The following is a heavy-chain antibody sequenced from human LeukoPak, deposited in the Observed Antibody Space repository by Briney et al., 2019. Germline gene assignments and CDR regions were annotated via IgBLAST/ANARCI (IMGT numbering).Heavy chain of an antibody. D-gene: IGHD2-2*02. CDR1: GGSFSGYY. J-gene: IGHJ4*02. V-gene: IGHV4-34*01. CDR2: INHSGST. CDR3: ARGDTAILDY. Sequence: SETLSLTCAVYGGSFSGYYWSWIRQPPGKWLEWIGEINHSGSTNYNPSLKSRVTISVDTSKNQFSLKLSSVTAADTAVYYCARGDTAILDYWGQGTLVTVSS.